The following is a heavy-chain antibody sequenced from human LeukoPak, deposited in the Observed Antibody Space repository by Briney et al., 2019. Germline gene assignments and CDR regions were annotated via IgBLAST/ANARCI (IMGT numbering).Heavy chain of an antibody. D-gene: IGHD6-19*01. CDR3: ARADGDAYSSGWFYY. V-gene: IGHV1-2*02. CDR2: INPNSGGT. Sequence: ASVTVSCKASGYPFTNYGISWVRQAPGQGLEWVGWINPNSGGTNSAQKFQGRVTMTGDTSISTVYMELSRLTSDDTALYYCARADGDAYSSGWFYYWGQGTLVTVSS. J-gene: IGHJ4*02. CDR1: GYPFTNYG.